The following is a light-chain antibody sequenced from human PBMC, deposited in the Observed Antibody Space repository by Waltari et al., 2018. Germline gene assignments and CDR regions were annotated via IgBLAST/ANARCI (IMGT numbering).Light chain of an antibody. V-gene: IGKV3-15*01. CDR3: QQYNNWPPWT. Sequence: LSVSPGERATLSCRASQSVSSNLAWYQQKPGQAPRLLIYGASTRATGIPARFSGSGSGTEFTLTISSLQSEDFAVYYCQQYNNWPPWTFGQGTKVEIK. J-gene: IGKJ1*01. CDR2: GAS. CDR1: QSVSSN.